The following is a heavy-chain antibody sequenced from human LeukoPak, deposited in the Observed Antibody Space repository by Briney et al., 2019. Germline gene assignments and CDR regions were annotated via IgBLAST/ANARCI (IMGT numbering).Heavy chain of an antibody. CDR2: IYTSGST. J-gene: IGHJ4*02. D-gene: IGHD2-15*01. CDR1: GYSISSGYY. Sequence: PSETLSLTCAVSGYSISSGYYWSWIRQPPGKGLEWIGYIYTSGSTNYNPSLKSRVTISVDTSKNQFSLKLSSVTAADTAVYYCARQYCSGGSCYYDYWGQGTLVTVSS. V-gene: IGHV4-38-2*01. CDR3: ARQYCSGGSCYYDY.